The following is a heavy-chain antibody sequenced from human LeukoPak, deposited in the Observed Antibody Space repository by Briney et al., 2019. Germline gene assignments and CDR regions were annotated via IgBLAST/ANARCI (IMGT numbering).Heavy chain of an antibody. CDR2: INSDGSST. D-gene: IGHD3-22*01. V-gene: IGHV3-74*01. CDR3: ARSVRAFDYYDSLWAFDI. CDR1: GFTFSSYW. Sequence: PGGSLRLSCAASGFTFSSYWMYWVRRAPGKGLVWVSRINSDGSSTSYADSVKGRFTISRDNAKNTLYLQMNSLRAEDTAVYYCARSVRAFDYYDSLWAFDIWGQGTMVTVSS. J-gene: IGHJ3*02.